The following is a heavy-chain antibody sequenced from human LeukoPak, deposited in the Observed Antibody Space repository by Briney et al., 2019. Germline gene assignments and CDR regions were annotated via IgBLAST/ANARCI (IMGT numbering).Heavy chain of an antibody. Sequence: SVKVSYKAPGGTFSSYAISWVRQAPGQGLEWMGGIVPMFGTPDYARKFRGRVSITTDESTSTAYMELTSLRSEDTAVYYCARDHGRTGDVSFYYMDVWGKGTTVTVSS. V-gene: IGHV1-69*05. CDR1: GGTFSSYA. J-gene: IGHJ6*03. D-gene: IGHD7-27*01. CDR3: ARDHGRTGDVSFYYMDV. CDR2: IVPMFGTP.